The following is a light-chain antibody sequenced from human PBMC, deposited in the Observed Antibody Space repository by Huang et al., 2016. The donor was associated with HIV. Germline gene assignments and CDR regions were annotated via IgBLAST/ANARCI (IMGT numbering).Light chain of an antibody. CDR2: GAS. CDR3: QQYNNWPKVFT. CDR1: QSVSSN. Sequence: EIVMTQSPATLSVSPGERATLSCRASQSVSSNLAWYQQNPVQAPRRLIYGASTRASGIPARFSGSGSGTEFTLTISSLQSEDFAVYYCQQYNNWPKVFTFGPGTKVDIK. J-gene: IGKJ3*01. V-gene: IGKV3-15*01.